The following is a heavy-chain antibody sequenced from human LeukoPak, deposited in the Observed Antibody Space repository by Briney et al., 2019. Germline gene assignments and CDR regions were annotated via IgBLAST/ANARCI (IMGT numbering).Heavy chain of an antibody. V-gene: IGHV3-66*01. CDR3: ATIVPDVVATLTFDY. CDR2: IYSGGST. D-gene: IGHD2-15*01. CDR1: GCTVSSSY. Sequence: GGSLRLSCAVSGCTVSSSYMSWVRQVPGKGLEWVSVIYSGGSTYYPDSVKGRFTISRDKSKNTLYLQMNSLRAEDTAVYYCATIVPDVVATLTFDYWGQGTLVTVSS. J-gene: IGHJ4*02.